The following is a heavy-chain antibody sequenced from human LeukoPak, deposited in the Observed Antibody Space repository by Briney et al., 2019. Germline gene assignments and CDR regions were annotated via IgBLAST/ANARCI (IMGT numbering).Heavy chain of an antibody. J-gene: IGHJ4*02. CDR2: IWSDGSNE. V-gene: IGHV3-33*06. CDR3: AKDANNFYYFDL. Sequence: PGGSLRLSCEASGFIFSVYGMHWVRQAPGKGLEWVAVIWSDGSNEYYADSVKGRFTISRDNSMNRVYLQMNSLRAEDTAVYYCAKDANNFYYFDLWGQGTLVTVSS. CDR1: GFIFSVYG. D-gene: IGHD5-24*01.